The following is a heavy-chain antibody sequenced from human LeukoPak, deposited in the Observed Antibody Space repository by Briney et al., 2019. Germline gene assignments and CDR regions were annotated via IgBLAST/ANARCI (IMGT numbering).Heavy chain of an antibody. CDR2: ISYDGSNK. D-gene: IGHD3-3*02. CDR1: GFTFSSYA. J-gene: IGHJ6*03. V-gene: IGHV3-30-3*01. CDR3: ASLLATWDYYYMDV. Sequence: GRSLRLSCAASGFTFSSYAMHWVRQAPGKGLEWVAVISYDGSNKYYADSVKGRFTISRDNSKNTLYLQMNSLRAEDTAVYYCASLLATWDYYYMDVWGKGTTVTVSS.